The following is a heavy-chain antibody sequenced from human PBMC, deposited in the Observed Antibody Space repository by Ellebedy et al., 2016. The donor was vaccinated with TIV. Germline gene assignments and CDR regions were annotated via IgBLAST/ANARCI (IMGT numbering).Heavy chain of an antibody. CDR1: GGSFSGYY. CDR2: INHSGRT. Sequence: MPSETLSLTCAVYGGSFSGYYWSWIPQPPGKGLECNGEINHSGRTTYNPSLKSRVTISLDTSKNQCSLKLRSVTAADTAVYYCAIRKYRKSPCVDYWGQGTLVTVSS. V-gene: IGHV4-34*01. D-gene: IGHD6-6*01. CDR3: AIRKYRKSPCVDY. J-gene: IGHJ4*02.